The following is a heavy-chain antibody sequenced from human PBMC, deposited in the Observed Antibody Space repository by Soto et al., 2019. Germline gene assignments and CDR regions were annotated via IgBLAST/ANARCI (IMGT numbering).Heavy chain of an antibody. CDR1: GGTFSSYA. V-gene: IGHV1-69*06. CDR3: ARVVSKVAVAVRSLDP. J-gene: IGHJ5*02. Sequence: QVQLVQSGAEVKKPGSSVKVSCKASGGTFSSYAISWVRQAPGPGLEWMGIIPIFGTATYAQKFQGRVTITADKSTSTAYMELSNLRSEDTAVYYCARVVSKVAVAVRSLDPWGQGTLVTVSS. CDR2: IIPIFGTA. D-gene: IGHD6-19*01.